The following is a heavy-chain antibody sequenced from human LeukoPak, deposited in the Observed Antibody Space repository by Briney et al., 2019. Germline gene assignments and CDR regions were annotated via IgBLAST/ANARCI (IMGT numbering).Heavy chain of an antibody. V-gene: IGHV3-30*18. J-gene: IGHJ4*02. Sequence: PGGSLRLSCAASGFTFSSYGMHWVRQAPGKGLEWVAVISYDGSNKYYADSVEGRFTISRDNSKNTLYLQMNSLRAEDTAVYYCAKAKSVGTAAAGPDYWGQGTLVTVSS. D-gene: IGHD6-13*01. CDR3: AKAKSVGTAAAGPDY. CDR2: ISYDGSNK. CDR1: GFTFSSYG.